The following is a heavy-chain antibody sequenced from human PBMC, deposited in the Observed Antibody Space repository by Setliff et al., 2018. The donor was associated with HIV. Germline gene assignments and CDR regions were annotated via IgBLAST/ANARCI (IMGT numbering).Heavy chain of an antibody. D-gene: IGHD2-15*01. CDR3: TTLVGVPAAYRPSAYYYYSHMDV. J-gene: IGHJ6*03. CDR2: IKSQRDGGTI. CDR1: GFTFSYAW. V-gene: IGHV3-15*01. Sequence: PGGSLRLSCAASGFTFSYAWMNWVRQAPGKGLEWVGRIKSQRDGGTIDYAAPVKGRFTISRDDSKNTLSLQMNSLKSDDTALYYCTTLVGVPAAYRPSAYYYYSHMDVWGKGITVTVSS.